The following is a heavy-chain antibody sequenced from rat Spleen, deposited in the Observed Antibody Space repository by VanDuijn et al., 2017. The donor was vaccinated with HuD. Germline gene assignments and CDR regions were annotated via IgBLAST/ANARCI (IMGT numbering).Heavy chain of an antibody. J-gene: IGHJ1*01. Sequence: EVQLVESGGGLVQPGRSLKLSCAASGFTFSDYYMAWVRQAPTKGLEWVASISYDGGSTYYRDSVKGRFTISRDNAKSSLYLQMDSLRSEDTATYYCARHGWYFDFWGPGTMVTVSS. CDR2: ISYDGGST. D-gene: IGHD4-1*01. CDR1: GFTFSDYY. CDR3: ARHGWYFDF. V-gene: IGHV5-20*01.